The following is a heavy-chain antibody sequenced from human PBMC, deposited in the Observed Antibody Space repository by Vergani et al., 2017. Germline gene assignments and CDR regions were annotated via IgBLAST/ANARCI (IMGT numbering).Heavy chain of an antibody. D-gene: IGHD2-8*01. J-gene: IGHJ4*02. CDR1: GGSISSSSYY. V-gene: IGHV4-39*01. CDR2: IYYSGST. CDR3: ARIPLMLDTHPLDY. Sequence: QLQLQESGPGLVKPSETLSLTCTVSGGSISSSSYYWGWIRQPPGKGLEWIGSIYYSGSTYYNPSLKSRVTISVDTSKNQFSLKRSSATAADTAVYYCARIPLMLDTHPLDYWGQGTLVTVSS.